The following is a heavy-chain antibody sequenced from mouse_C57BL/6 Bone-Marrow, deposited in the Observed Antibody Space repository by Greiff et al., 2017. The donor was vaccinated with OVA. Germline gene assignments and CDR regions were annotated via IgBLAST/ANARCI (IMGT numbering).Heavy chain of an antibody. CDR2: IDPSDSYT. Sequence: QVQLQQPGAELVMPGASVKLSCKASGYTFTSYWMHWVKQRPGQGLEWIGEIDPSDSYTNYNQKFKGKSTLTVAKSSSTAYMQLSSLTSEDSAVYYCARGTLLLRAWFAYWGQGTLVTVSA. J-gene: IGHJ3*01. V-gene: IGHV1-69*01. D-gene: IGHD1-1*01. CDR3: ARGTLLLRAWFAY. CDR1: GYTFTSYW.